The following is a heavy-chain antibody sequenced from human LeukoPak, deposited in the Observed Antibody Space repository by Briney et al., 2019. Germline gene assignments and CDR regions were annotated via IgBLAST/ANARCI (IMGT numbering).Heavy chain of an antibody. Sequence: WASVKVSCKASGYTFTSYGMSWVRQAPGQGLEWMGWISAYNGNTNYAQKLQGRVTMTTDTSTSTAYMELRSLRSDDTAVYYCASERPPGYYDILTGYAFDIWGQGTMVTVSS. CDR3: ASERPPGYYDILTGYAFDI. D-gene: IGHD3-9*01. V-gene: IGHV1-18*01. CDR2: ISAYNGNT. J-gene: IGHJ3*02. CDR1: GYTFTSYG.